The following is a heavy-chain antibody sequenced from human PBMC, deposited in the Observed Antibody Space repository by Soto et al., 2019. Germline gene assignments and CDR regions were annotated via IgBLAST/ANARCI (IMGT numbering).Heavy chain of an antibody. D-gene: IGHD1-26*01. V-gene: IGHV3-21*01. Sequence: EVQLVESGGGLVKPGGSLRLSCAVSGFTFSSYSMNWVRQAPGKGLEWVSSITSSGSFIDYAHSVKGRFTISRDNAKNSLYLQMNSLRAEDTAVYSSARLGGSYYLHYWGHGTLVTVSS. J-gene: IGHJ4*01. CDR2: ITSSGSFI. CDR1: GFTFSSYS. CDR3: ARLGGSYYLHY.